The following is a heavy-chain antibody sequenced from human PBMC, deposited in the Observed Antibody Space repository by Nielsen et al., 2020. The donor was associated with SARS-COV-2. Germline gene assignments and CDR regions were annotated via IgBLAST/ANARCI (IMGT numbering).Heavy chain of an antibody. CDR3: ANLVPDIVVVPAAMPSSYGDYENDY. CDR2: IYHSGST. J-gene: IGHJ4*02. V-gene: IGHV4-4*02. D-gene: IGHD2-2*01. Sequence: SETLSLTCAVSGGSISSSNWWSWVRQPPGKGLEWIGEIYHSGSTNYNPSLKSRVTISVDKSKNQFSLKLSSVTAADTAVYYCANLVPDIVVVPAAMPSSYGDYENDYWGQGTLVTVSS. CDR1: GGSISSSNW.